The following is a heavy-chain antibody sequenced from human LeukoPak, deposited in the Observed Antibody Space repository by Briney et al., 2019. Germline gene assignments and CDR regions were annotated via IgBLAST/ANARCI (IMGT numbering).Heavy chain of an antibody. CDR3: ARGGPVDYYDSSGYAFDP. D-gene: IGHD3-22*01. CDR2: INPSGGST. J-gene: IGHJ5*02. CDR1: GYTFTSYY. Sequence: ASVKVSCKASGYTFTSYYMHWVRQAPGQGLEWMGIINPSGGSTSYAQKFQGRVTMTRDMSTSTVYMELSSLRSEDTAVYYCARGGPVDYYDSSGYAFDPWGQGTLVTVSS. V-gene: IGHV1-46*01.